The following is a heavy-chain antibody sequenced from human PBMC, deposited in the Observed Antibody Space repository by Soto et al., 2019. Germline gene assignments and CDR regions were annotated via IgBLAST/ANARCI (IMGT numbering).Heavy chain of an antibody. CDR2: IKSKVDGGTT. CDR3: TTGAFYDILTAY. CDR1: GFSFTNAW. V-gene: IGHV3-15*01. Sequence: GGSLRLSCGASGFSFTNAWMSWVRRAPGKGLEWVGRIKSKVDGGTTDYATPVKDRFTISRDGSKSTLYLETNSLKTEDTAVYYCTTGAFYDILTAYWGQGTLVTVSS. D-gene: IGHD3-9*01. J-gene: IGHJ4*02.